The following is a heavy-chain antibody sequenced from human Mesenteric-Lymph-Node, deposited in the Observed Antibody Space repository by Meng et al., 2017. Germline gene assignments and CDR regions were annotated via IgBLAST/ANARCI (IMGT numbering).Heavy chain of an antibody. CDR2: INQDGSQK. D-gene: IGHD5-12*01. CDR3: ARWQFAMDV. CDR1: GFTISNYY. V-gene: IGHV3-7*01. Sequence: GGSLRLSCTAYGFTISNYYMTWVRQAPGKGLEWVANINQDGSQKYYVDAVKGRFTISRDNAKNSLHLQMNSLKAEDTALYYCARWQFAMDVWGQGTTVTVSS. J-gene: IGHJ6*02.